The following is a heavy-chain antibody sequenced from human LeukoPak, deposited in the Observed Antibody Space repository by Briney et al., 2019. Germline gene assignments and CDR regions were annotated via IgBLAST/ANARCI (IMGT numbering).Heavy chain of an antibody. CDR3: AKSIDGYSSGWYYFDY. D-gene: IGHD6-19*01. J-gene: IGHJ4*02. CDR2: ISYDGSNK. CDR1: GFTFSSYA. Sequence: GGSLRLSCAASGFTFSSYAMHWVRQAPGKGLEWVAVISYDGSNKYYADSVKGRFTISRDNSKNTLYLQMNSLRAEDTAVYYCAKSIDGYSSGWYYFDYWGQGTLVTVSS. V-gene: IGHV3-30-3*02.